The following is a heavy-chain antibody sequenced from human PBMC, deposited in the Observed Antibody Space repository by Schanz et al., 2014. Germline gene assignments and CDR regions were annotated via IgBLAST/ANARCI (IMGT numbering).Heavy chain of an antibody. Sequence: VQLVQSGGGVVQPGGSLRLSCAASGFTFSDYYMSWVRQAPGKGLEWVSLIYSGDKSYYADSVKGRFTISRHISQNTLYLQMNSLRTEDTAVYYCARLSSSSWYTAFDCWGQGTLVTVSS. D-gene: IGHD6-13*01. J-gene: IGHJ4*02. CDR3: ARLSSSSWYTAFDC. V-gene: IGHV3-53*04. CDR2: IYSGDKS. CDR1: GFTFSDYY.